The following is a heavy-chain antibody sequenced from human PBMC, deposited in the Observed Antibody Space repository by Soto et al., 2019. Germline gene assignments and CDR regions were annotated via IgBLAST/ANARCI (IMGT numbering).Heavy chain of an antibody. CDR1: GFTFNTYD. Sequence: EVQLVESGGGLVKPGGSLRLSCADSGFTFNTYDMNLVRQAPGKGLVWVSSITTSSAYIYYADSLKGRITISRDNAKNSLFLQMHSLRAEETALYYCVRSGTARLLRHSWFDTWGQGTVVTVSS. CDR2: ITTSSAYI. D-gene: IGHD2-21*01. CDR3: VRSGTARLLRHSWFDT. V-gene: IGHV3-21*01. J-gene: IGHJ5*02.